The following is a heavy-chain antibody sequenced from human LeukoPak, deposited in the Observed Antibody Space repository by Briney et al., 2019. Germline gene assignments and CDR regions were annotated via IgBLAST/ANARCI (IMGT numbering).Heavy chain of an antibody. CDR2: IVVGSGNT. CDR1: GFTFTSSA. D-gene: IGHD3-10*01. J-gene: IGHJ4*02. CDR3: ARETIAGGGCYSR. V-gene: IGHV1-58*01. Sequence: ASVKVSCKASGFTFTSSAVQWVRQARGQRLEWIGWIVVGSGNTNYAQKFQERVTITRDMSTSTAYMELSSLRSEDPAVYYCARETIAGGGCYSRWGQGTLVTVSS.